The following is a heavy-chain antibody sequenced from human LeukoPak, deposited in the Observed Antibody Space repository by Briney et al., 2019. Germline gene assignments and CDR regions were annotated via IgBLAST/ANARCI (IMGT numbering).Heavy chain of an antibody. CDR1: GFTFSSYS. J-gene: IGHJ5*02. D-gene: IGHD6-13*01. Sequence: PGESLRLSCVASGFTFSSYSMNWVRQAPGKGLEWVSSISSSSSYIYYADSVKGRFTISRDNAKNSLYLQMNSLRAEDTAVYYCARGVIAAASSWGQGTLVTVSS. CDR2: ISSSSSYI. V-gene: IGHV3-21*01. CDR3: ARGVIAAASS.